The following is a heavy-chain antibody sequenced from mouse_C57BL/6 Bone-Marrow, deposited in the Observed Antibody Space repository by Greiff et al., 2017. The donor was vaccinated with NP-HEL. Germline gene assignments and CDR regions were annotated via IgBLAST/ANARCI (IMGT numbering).Heavy chain of an antibody. Sequence: QVQLQQSGPELVKPGASVKISCKASGYTFTDYYINWVKQRPGQGLEWIGWIFPGSGSTYYNEKFKGKATLTVDKSSSTAYMLLSSLTSEDSAVYFCAREESYYYGSSYEPSYAMDYWGQGTSVTVSS. CDR1: GYTFTDYY. CDR3: AREESYYYGSSYEPSYAMDY. J-gene: IGHJ4*01. CDR2: IFPGSGST. V-gene: IGHV1-75*01. D-gene: IGHD1-1*01.